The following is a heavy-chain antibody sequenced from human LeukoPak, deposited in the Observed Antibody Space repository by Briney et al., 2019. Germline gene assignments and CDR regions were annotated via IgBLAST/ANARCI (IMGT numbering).Heavy chain of an antibody. CDR3: AKDREGVPADY. CDR1: GFTLSSYG. Sequence: PGRSLRLSCAASGFTLSSYGMHWVRQPPGKGLEWVAVIWYDGSDKYYADSVKGRFTISRDNSKNTLYLQLNSLRAEDTAVYYCAKDREGVPADYWGQGTLVTVSS. D-gene: IGHD2-2*01. V-gene: IGHV3-33*06. CDR2: IWYDGSDK. J-gene: IGHJ4*02.